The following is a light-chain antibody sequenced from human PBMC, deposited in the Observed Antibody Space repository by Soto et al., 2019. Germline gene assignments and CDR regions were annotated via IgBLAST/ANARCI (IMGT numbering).Light chain of an antibody. CDR2: GAS. CDR1: QSVSNNY. V-gene: IGKV3D-20*02. CDR3: QQRYNWCPWT. Sequence: EIVMTQSPGTLSLSPGERATLSCRASQSVSNNYIASYQQKPAHDPRLLIYGASNRATGSPDRFSGSGSATDFTLTISSLEHEEDVVFYCQQRYNWCPWTFGQGTKVDIK. J-gene: IGKJ1*01.